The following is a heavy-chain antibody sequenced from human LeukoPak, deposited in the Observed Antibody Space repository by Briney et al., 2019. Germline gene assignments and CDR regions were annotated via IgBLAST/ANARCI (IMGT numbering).Heavy chain of an antibody. V-gene: IGHV3-21*01. CDR3: ARDIGQSPNERGNY. J-gene: IGHJ4*02. CDR1: GFTFSSYS. D-gene: IGHD1-1*01. Sequence: GGSLRLSCAASGFTFSSYSMNWVRQAPGKGLEWVSSISSSSSYIYYADSVKGRFTISRENAKNSLYLQMNSLRAEDTAVYYCARDIGQSPNERGNYWGQGTLVTVSS. CDR2: ISSSSSYI.